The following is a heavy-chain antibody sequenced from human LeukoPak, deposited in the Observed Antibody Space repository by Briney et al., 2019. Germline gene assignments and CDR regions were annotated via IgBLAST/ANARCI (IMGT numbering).Heavy chain of an antibody. Sequence: GGSLRLSCAPSGFAFSSYAMHWVRQAPGKGLEWVALISYDGINKYYADSVKGRFIISRDNSKNTLYLQLNSLRLEDTAVYYCTLTTFDVVYYFDYWGQGTLVTVSS. CDR3: TLTTFDVVYYFDY. CDR1: GFAFSSYA. V-gene: IGHV3-30*04. D-gene: IGHD1/OR15-1a*01. CDR2: ISYDGINK. J-gene: IGHJ4*02.